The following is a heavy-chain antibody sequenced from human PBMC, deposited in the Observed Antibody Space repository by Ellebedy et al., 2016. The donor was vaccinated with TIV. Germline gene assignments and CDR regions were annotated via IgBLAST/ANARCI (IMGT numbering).Heavy chain of an antibody. CDR1: GFTFSSYA. CDR2: ISNTGSRT. Sequence: GESLKISCAASGFTFSSYAMSWVRQAPGNGLDWVSTISNTGSRTYYADSVEGRFILSRDNSKKTLYLQMNSLRAEDTAVYYCAKGRGGGSDSSAPRYYFDYWGLGTLVTVSS. CDR3: AKGRGGGSDSSAPRYYFDY. D-gene: IGHD3-22*01. V-gene: IGHV3-23*01. J-gene: IGHJ4*02.